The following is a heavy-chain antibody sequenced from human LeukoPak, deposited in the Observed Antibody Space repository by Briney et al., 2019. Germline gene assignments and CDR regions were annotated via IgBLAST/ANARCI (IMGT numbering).Heavy chain of an antibody. CDR2: ISSGSSTI. CDR1: GFTFSSYA. CDR3: ARVAGGRGYYFDY. J-gene: IGHJ4*02. D-gene: IGHD3-10*01. Sequence: PGGSLRLSCAASGFTFSSYAMSWVRQAPGKGLEWVSYISSGSSTIYYADSVKGRFTISRDNAKNSLHLQMNSLRVEDTAVYYCARVAGGRGYYFDYWGQGTLVTVSS. V-gene: IGHV3-48*01.